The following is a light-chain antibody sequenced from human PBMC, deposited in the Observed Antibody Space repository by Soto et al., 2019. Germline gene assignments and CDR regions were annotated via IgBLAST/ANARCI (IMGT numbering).Light chain of an antibody. J-gene: IGKJ1*01. V-gene: IGKV1-5*01. Sequence: ILLTQSPSSLSASVGDRVTLSCRASQSLSTWMAWYQQKPGKAPKLLVSDASTLPSGVASRFSCSGSGTEFTLTTSSLQPDHFATYYCHHYNSFAQLFGQGTKVDIK. CDR3: HHYNSFAQL. CDR1: QSLSTW. CDR2: DAS.